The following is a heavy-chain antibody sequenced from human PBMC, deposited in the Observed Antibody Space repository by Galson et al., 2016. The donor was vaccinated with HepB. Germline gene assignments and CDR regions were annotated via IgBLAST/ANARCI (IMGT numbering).Heavy chain of an antibody. CDR1: GGSIRSSSFY. Sequence: SETLSLTCTVSGGSIRSSSFYWGWVRQTPGKGLEWIGSIFYSGGTHYNPSLKSRVPLSVDTSKSVLSLPLTSVTAAETAVYSCARRTWGSVIDPWGQGTLVTVS. V-gene: IGHV4-39*02. J-gene: IGHJ5*02. D-gene: IGHD3-10*01. CDR2: IFYSGGT. CDR3: ARRTWGSVIDP.